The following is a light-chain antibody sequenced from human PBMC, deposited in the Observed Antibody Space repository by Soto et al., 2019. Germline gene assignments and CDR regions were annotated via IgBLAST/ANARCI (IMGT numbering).Light chain of an antibody. V-gene: IGLV2-23*01. J-gene: IGLJ1*01. CDR2: EDS. CDR3: CSFAGSTTFYV. Sequence: QSALTQPASVSGSPGQSITISCTGTSSDVGNYNLVSWYQQHPGKAPKLIIYEDSKRPSGVSNRFSGSKSGNTASLTISGLQAEDEADYHCCSFAGSTTFYVFGTGTKVTVL. CDR1: SSDVGNYNL.